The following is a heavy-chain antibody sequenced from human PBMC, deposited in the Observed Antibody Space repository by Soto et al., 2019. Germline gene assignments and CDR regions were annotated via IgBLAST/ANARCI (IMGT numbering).Heavy chain of an antibody. J-gene: IGHJ6*02. CDR1: GFIFSSYN. Sequence: GRSLRLSCAASGFIFSSYNLHWVRQAPGKGLEWMAFISKDGSKTYSADSVKGRFTLSRDNPKNTLYLQMNNLRAEDTAVYYSAGQEQSGGYSHGPTYYPYYYGFEVWGQGTTVTVSS. CDR2: ISKDGSKT. CDR3: AGQEQSGGYSHGPTYYPYYYGFEV. V-gene: IGHV3-30-3*01. D-gene: IGHD5-18*01.